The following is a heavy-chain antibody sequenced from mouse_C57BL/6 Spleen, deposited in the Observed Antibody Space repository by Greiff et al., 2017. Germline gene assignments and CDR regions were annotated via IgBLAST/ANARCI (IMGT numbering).Heavy chain of an antibody. J-gene: IGHJ3*01. Sequence: EVPLQQSGTVLARPGASVKMSCTTSGYTFTSYWMHWVKQRPGQGLEWIGAIYPGNSDTSYNQKFKGQAKLTAVTSASTAYMELSSLTNEDSAVYYCTRSNDRGGFAYWGQGTLVTVSA. CDR3: TRSNDRGGFAY. V-gene: IGHV1-5*01. CDR1: GYTFTSYW. CDR2: IYPGNSDT. D-gene: IGHD2-14*01.